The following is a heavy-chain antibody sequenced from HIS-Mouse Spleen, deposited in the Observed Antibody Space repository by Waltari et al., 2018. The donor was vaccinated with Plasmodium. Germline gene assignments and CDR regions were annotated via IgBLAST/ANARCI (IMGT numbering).Heavy chain of an antibody. D-gene: IGHD1-26*01. V-gene: IGHV1-18*01. J-gene: IGHJ4*02. CDR3: ARDTVGATNYFDY. CDR2: ISAYNGNT. CDR1: GYPFTRKG. Sequence: QVQLVQSGAEVKKPGASVKVSCTASGYPFTRKGISCWRQAPGQGLEWMGWISAYNGNTNYAQKLQGRVTMTTDTSTSTAYMELRSLRSDDTAVYYCARDTVGATNYFDYWGQGTLVTVSS.